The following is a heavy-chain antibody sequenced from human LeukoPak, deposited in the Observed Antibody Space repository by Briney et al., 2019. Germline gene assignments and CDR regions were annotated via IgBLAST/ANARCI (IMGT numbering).Heavy chain of an antibody. J-gene: IGHJ4*02. CDR2: ISFSSSYI. CDR3: ARTTGFGDFDY. Sequence: GGSLRLSCAASGFTFSRYSMNWVRQAPGKGLEWVSSISFSSSYIYYTASVKGRFTISRDNAKSSLSLQMNSLRAEDTAVYYCARTTGFGDFDYWGQGTLDSVSS. V-gene: IGHV3-21*01. D-gene: IGHD1-1*01. CDR1: GFTFSRYS.